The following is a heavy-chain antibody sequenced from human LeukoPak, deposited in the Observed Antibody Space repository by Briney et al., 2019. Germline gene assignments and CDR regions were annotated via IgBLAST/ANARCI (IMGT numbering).Heavy chain of an antibody. Sequence: GGSLRLSCAASGFTFSDYYMTWIRQAPGKGVEWVSAISGSGGSTYYAVSVKGRFTISRDNSKNTLYLQMNSLRAEDTAVYYCAKDRGSGSPTDYWGQGTLVTVSS. CDR1: GFTFSDYY. J-gene: IGHJ4*02. CDR2: ISGSGGST. D-gene: IGHD3-10*01. V-gene: IGHV3-23*01. CDR3: AKDRGSGSPTDY.